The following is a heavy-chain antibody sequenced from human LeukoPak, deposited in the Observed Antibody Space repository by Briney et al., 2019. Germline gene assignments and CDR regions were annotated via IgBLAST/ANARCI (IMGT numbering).Heavy chain of an antibody. V-gene: IGHV4-59*01. Sequence: PSETLSLTCTVSSGSISTYYWSWIRQPPGKRLEWIGFIHCTGSTNYNPSLKSRVTISVDTSKNQFSLKLNSVTAADTAVYFCARSSGSRYYIDYWGQGTLVTVSS. CDR2: IHCTGST. D-gene: IGHD1-26*01. CDR3: ARSSGSRYYIDY. CDR1: SGSISTYY. J-gene: IGHJ4*02.